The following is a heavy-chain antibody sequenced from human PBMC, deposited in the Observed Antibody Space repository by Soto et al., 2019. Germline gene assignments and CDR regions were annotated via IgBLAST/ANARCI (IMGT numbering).Heavy chain of an antibody. CDR1: GGSISSYY. CDR3: AREGVSSSWYNYYGMDV. J-gene: IGHJ6*02. V-gene: IGHV4-59*01. CDR2: IYYSGST. Sequence: QVQLQESGPGLVKPSETLSLTCTVSGGSISSYYWSWIRQPPGKGLEWIGYIYYSGSTNYNPSLKSRVTIAVVTSKNQFSLKLSSVTAADTAVYYCAREGVSSSWYNYYGMDVWGQGTTVTVSS. D-gene: IGHD6-13*01.